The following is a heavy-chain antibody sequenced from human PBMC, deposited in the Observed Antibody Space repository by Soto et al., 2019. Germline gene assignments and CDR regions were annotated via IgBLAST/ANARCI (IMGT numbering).Heavy chain of an antibody. D-gene: IGHD2-15*01. J-gene: IGHJ5*02. Sequence: SETLSLTCTVSGGSISSSSYYWGWIRQPPGKGLEWIGSIYYSGSTYYNPSLKSRVTISVDTSKNQFSLKLSSVTAADTAVYYCATVCSGGSCLQNWFDPWGQGTLVTVSS. CDR2: IYYSGST. CDR1: GGSISSSSYY. CDR3: ATVCSGGSCLQNWFDP. V-gene: IGHV4-39*01.